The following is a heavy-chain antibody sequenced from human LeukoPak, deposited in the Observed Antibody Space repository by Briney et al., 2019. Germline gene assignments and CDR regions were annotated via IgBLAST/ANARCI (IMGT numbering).Heavy chain of an antibody. CDR1: GYTFTGYD. V-gene: IGHV1-8*01. CDR2: MNPNSGNT. Sequence: ASVKVSCKASGYTFTGYDINWVRQATGQGLGWMGWMNPNSGNTGYAQKFQGRVTMTRNSSITTAYMELSSLRSEATAVYYCARRHGRCSDGICYYPDYWGQGPLVTVSS. J-gene: IGHJ4*02. CDR3: ARRHGRCSDGICYYPDY. D-gene: IGHD2-15*01.